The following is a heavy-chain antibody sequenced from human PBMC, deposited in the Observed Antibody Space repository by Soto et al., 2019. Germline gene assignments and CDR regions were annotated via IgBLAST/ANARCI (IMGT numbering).Heavy chain of an antibody. J-gene: IGHJ6*04. CDR1: GGSISSGDYY. CDR3: AKSTYYDFWSGYYYYYGMDV. D-gene: IGHD3-3*01. V-gene: IGHV4-30-4*01. Sequence: PSETLSLTCTVSGGSISSGDYYWSWIRQPPGKGLEWIGYIYYSGSTYYNPSLKSRVTISVDTSKNQFSLKLSSVTAADTAVYYCAKSTYYDFWSGYYYYYGMDVWGKGTTVT. CDR2: IYYSGST.